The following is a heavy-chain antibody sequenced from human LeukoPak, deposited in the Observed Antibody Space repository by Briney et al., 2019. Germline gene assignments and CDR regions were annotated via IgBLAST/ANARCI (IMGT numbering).Heavy chain of an antibody. CDR3: ARGRYCSGGSCHFRHYYYMDV. CDR2: ISSSGSTI. Sequence: GGSLRLSCAASGFTFSSYEMNWVRQAPGKGLEWVSYISSSGSTIDYADSVKGLFTISRYNAKNSLYLQMNSLRAEDTAVYYCARGRYCSGGSCHFRHYYYMDVWGKGTTVTVSS. V-gene: IGHV3-48*03. J-gene: IGHJ6*03. CDR1: GFTFSSYE. D-gene: IGHD2-15*01.